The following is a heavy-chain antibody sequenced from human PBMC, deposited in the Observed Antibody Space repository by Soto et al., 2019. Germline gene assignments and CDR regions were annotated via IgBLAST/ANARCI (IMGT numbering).Heavy chain of an antibody. CDR2: FDPEDGET. J-gene: IGHJ6*02. Sequence: QVQLVQSGAEVKKPGASVKVSCKVSGYTLTELSMHWVRQAPGKGLEWMGGFDPEDGETIYAQKFQGRVTMTEDTSTDTADMELSSLRSEDTAVYYCASTRAGGYYGSGSYYGMDVWGQGTTVTVSS. CDR3: ASTRAGGYYGSGSYYGMDV. D-gene: IGHD3-10*01. V-gene: IGHV1-24*01. CDR1: GYTLTELS.